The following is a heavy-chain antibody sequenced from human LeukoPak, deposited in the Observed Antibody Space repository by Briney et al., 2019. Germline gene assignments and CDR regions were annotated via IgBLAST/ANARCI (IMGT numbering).Heavy chain of an antibody. V-gene: IGHV3-48*04. Sequence: GGSLRLSCAASGFTFSSYSMNWVRQAPGKGLEWVSYISSGSSTIYYADSVKGRFTISRDNAKNSLYLQMNSLTAEDTAVYYCARRSGSGWTISWYMDVWGKGTTVTVSS. CDR2: ISSGSSTI. CDR1: GFTFSSYS. J-gene: IGHJ6*03. D-gene: IGHD6-19*01. CDR3: ARRSGSGWTISWYMDV.